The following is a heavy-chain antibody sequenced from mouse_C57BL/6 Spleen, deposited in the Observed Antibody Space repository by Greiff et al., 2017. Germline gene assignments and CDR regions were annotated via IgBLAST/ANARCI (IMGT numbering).Heavy chain of an antibody. CDR1: GYAFSSSW. CDR3: AREGGYFDV. Sequence: QVQLQQSGAELVKPGASVKISCKASGYAFSSSWMNWVKQRPGKGLEWIGQIYPGDGDTNYNGKFKGKATLTADKSSSTAYMQLSSLTSEDSAVYFCAREGGYFDVWGTGTTVTVSS. CDR2: IYPGDGDT. J-gene: IGHJ1*03. V-gene: IGHV1-80*01.